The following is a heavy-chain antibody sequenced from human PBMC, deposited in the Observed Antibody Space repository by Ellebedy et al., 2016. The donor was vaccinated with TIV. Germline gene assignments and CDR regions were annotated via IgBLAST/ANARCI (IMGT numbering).Heavy chain of an antibody. D-gene: IGHD1-26*01. CDR2: VRQDENEI. Sequence: GGSLRLXXAASGFTFSTYWMSWVRQAPGKGLEWVANVRQDENEIHYVGSVKGRFTISRDNTKNSLYLQMNSLTAEDTAVYYCARGSIAQESYWEYWGQGTLVTVSS. V-gene: IGHV3-7*01. CDR1: GFTFSTYW. J-gene: IGHJ4*02. CDR3: ARGSIAQESYWEY.